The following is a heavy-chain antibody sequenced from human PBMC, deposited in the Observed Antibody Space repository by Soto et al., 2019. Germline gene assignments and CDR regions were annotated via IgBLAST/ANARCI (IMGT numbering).Heavy chain of an antibody. Sequence: GGSLRLSCIASGFTFGDYAMSWFRQAPGKGLEWVGFIRSKGYGGTTEYAASVKGRFTISRDDSKSIAYLQMDSLKTEDTAVYYCVRGIGSWYFYGGYWGQGTLVTVS. CDR3: VRGIGSWYFYGGY. CDR1: GFTFGDYA. D-gene: IGHD6-13*01. CDR2: IRSKGYGGTT. J-gene: IGHJ4*02. V-gene: IGHV3-49*03.